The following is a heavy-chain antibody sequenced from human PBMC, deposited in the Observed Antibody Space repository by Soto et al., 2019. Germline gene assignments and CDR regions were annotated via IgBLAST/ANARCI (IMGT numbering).Heavy chain of an antibody. J-gene: IGHJ4*02. CDR1: GGSISSYY. CDR2: IYYSGSP. CDR3: AGSITGAGLGTD. D-gene: IGHD6-13*01. V-gene: IGHV4-59*08. Sequence: TLSLTCTVSGGSISSYYWSWIRQPPGKGLEWIGYIYYSGSPKYNPSLESRVTISVDTSKNQFSLKLSSVTAADTAVYYCAGSITGAGLGTDWGQGNVVTVSS.